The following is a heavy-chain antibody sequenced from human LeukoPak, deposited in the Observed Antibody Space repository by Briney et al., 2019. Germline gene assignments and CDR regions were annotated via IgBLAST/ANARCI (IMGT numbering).Heavy chain of an antibody. D-gene: IGHD7-27*01. CDR2: IYYSGTT. V-gene: IGHV4-59*01. Sequence: SETLSLTCTVPGGSISSDYWSWIRQSPGKGLEWIGYIYYSGTTSYNPSLKSRVTISLDTSKNQFSLKLSSVTAADTAVYYCARGANWGSPDYWGQGTLVTVSS. CDR1: GGSISSDY. CDR3: ARGANWGSPDY. J-gene: IGHJ4*02.